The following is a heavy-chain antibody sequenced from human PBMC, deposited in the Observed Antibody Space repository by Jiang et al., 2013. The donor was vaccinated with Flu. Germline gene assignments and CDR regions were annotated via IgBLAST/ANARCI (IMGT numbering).Heavy chain of an antibody. J-gene: IGHJ4*02. CDR3: ARHHVAPGGWFGELEIDY. Sequence: SGAEVKKPGESLKISCKGSGYSFTSYWIGWVRQMPGKGLEWMGIIYPGDSDTRYSPSFQGQVTISADKSISTAYLQWSSLKASDTAMYYCARHHVAPGGWFGELEIDYWGQGTLVTVSS. V-gene: IGHV5-51*01. CDR2: IYPGDSDT. CDR1: GYSFTSYW. D-gene: IGHD3-10*01.